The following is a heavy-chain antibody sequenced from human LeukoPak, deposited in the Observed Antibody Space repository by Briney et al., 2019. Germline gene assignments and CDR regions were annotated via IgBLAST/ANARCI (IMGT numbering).Heavy chain of an antibody. Sequence: PGGSLRLSCAASGFTFSSYGMHWVREAPGKGLEWVAVISYDGSNKYYADSVKGRFTISRDNSKNTLYLQMNSLRAENTAVYYCAKELWFGEYSFDCWGQGTLVTVSS. J-gene: IGHJ4*02. V-gene: IGHV3-30*18. D-gene: IGHD3-10*01. CDR1: GFTFSSYG. CDR3: AKELWFGEYSFDC. CDR2: ISYDGSNK.